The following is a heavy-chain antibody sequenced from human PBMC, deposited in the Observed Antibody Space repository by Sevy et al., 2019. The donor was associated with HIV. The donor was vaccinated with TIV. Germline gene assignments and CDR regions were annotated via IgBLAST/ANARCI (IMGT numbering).Heavy chain of an antibody. J-gene: IGHJ6*02. V-gene: IGHV3-48*02. CDR3: ARVVFTMVRGVIMPPTYGMDV. D-gene: IGHD3-10*01. CDR1: GFTFSSYS. Sequence: GGSLRLSCAASGFTFSSYSMNWVRQAPGKGLEWVSYISSSSSTIYYADSVKGRFTISRDNAKNSLYLQMNSLGDEDTAVYYCARVVFTMVRGVIMPPTYGMDVWGQGTTVTVSS. CDR2: ISSSSSTI.